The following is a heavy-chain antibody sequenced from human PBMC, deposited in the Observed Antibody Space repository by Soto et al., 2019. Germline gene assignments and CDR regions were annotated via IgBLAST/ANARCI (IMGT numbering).Heavy chain of an antibody. V-gene: IGHV4-59*06. D-gene: IGHD3-9*01. CDR2: IYYSGST. Sequence: SETLSLTCTVSGGSISSYYWSWIRQHPGKGLEWIGYIYYSGSTYYNPSLKSRVTISVDTSKNQFSLKLSSVTAADTAVYYCASMFDDILTGYSVDYWGQGTLVTAPQ. CDR1: GGSISSYY. J-gene: IGHJ4*02. CDR3: ASMFDDILTGYSVDY.